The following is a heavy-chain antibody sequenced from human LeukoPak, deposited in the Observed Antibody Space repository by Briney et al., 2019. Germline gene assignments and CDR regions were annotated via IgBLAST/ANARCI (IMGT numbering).Heavy chain of an antibody. CDR3: ARVPGYYDSSRFDP. CDR1: GYTFTSYD. CDR2: MNPNSGNT. Sequence: GASVKVSCKASGYTFTSYDINWVRQATGQGLEWMGWMNPNSGNTGYAQKFQGRVTITRNTSISTAYMELSSLRSEDTAVYYCARVPGYYDSSRFDPWGQGTLVTVSS. D-gene: IGHD3-22*01. V-gene: IGHV1-8*01. J-gene: IGHJ5*02.